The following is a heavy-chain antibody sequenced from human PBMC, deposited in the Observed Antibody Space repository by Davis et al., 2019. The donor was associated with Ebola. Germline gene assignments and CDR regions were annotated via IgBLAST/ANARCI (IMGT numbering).Heavy chain of an antibody. CDR1: GGSFSGYY. CDR3: ARAPNSCTVRDCYYYYGMDV. D-gene: IGHD4-11*01. V-gene: IGHV4-34*01. J-gene: IGHJ6*02. CDR2: INHSGST. Sequence: PSETLSLTCAVYGGSFSGYYWSWIRQPPGKGLEWIGEINHSGSTNYNPSLKSRVTISVDTSKNQFSLKLSSVTAADTAVYYCARAPNSCTVRDCYYYYGMDVWGQGTTVTVSS.